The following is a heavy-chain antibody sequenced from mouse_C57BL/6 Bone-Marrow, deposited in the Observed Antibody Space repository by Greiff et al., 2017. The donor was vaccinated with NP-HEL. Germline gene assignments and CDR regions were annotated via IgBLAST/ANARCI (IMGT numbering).Heavy chain of an antibody. V-gene: IGHV5-4*03. CDR1: GFTFSSYA. J-gene: IGHJ3*01. CDR2: ISDGGSYT. Sequence: EVNVVESGGGLVKPGGSLKLSCAASGFTFSSYAMSWVRQTPEKRLEWVATISDGGSYTYYPDNVKGRFTISRDNAKNNLYLQMSHLKSEDTAMYYCAGYSPAWFAYWGQGTLVTVSA. CDR3: AGYSPAWFAY. D-gene: IGHD2-3*01.